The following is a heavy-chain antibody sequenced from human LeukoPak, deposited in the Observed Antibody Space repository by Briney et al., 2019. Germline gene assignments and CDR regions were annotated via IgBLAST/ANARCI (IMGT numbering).Heavy chain of an antibody. CDR2: IYHTGST. D-gene: IGHD7-27*01. J-gene: IGHJ4*02. CDR1: GGSVSDYY. V-gene: IGHV4-59*02. CDR3: ASRKLGNDY. Sequence: SETLSLTCTISGGSVSDYYWSWIRQSPGKGLEWIGYIYHTGSTGYSPSLKSRVTISADTSQNQFSLMLSSVTAADTAVYYCASRKLGNDYWGQGTLVTVSS.